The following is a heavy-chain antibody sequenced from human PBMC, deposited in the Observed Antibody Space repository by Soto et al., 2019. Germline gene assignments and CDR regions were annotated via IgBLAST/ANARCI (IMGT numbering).Heavy chain of an antibody. CDR2: IIPILGIA. J-gene: IGHJ6*02. CDR1: GGTFSSYT. Sequence: AVKVSCKASGGTFSSYTISWVRQAPGQGLEWMGRIIPILGIANYAQKFQGRVTITADKSTSTAYMELSSLRSEDTAVYYCAADPDSSGWYGYGMDVWGQGTTVTVSS. D-gene: IGHD6-19*01. CDR3: AADPDSSGWYGYGMDV. V-gene: IGHV1-69*02.